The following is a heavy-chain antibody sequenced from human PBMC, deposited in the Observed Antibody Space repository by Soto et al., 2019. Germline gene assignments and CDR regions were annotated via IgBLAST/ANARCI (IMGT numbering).Heavy chain of an antibody. D-gene: IGHD6-19*01. J-gene: IGHJ6*02. CDR1: GFTFSSYS. CDR2: ISSSSSYI. Sequence: EVQLVESGGGLVKPGGSLRLSCAASGFTFSSYSMNWVRQAPGKGLEWVSSISSSSSYIYYADSVKGRFTISRDNANNSLYLQINGRRAGDTAVYYCARGSAVAADGYYYYGMDVWGQGTTVTVSS. V-gene: IGHV3-21*01. CDR3: ARGSAVAADGYYYYGMDV.